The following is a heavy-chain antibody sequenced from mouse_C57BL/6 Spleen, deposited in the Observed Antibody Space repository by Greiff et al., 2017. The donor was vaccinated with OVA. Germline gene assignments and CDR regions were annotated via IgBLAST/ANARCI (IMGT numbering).Heavy chain of an antibody. Sequence: QVQLQQPGAELVKPGASVKLSCKASGYTFTSYWMHWVKQRPGQGLEWIGNINPSNGGTNYNEKFKSKATLTVDKSSSTAYMQLSSLTSEDSAVYYCAREWLRREDIDYWGQGTTLTVSS. CDR1: GYTFTSYW. CDR3: AREWLRREDIDY. J-gene: IGHJ2*01. D-gene: IGHD2-2*01. CDR2: INPSNGGT. V-gene: IGHV1-53*01.